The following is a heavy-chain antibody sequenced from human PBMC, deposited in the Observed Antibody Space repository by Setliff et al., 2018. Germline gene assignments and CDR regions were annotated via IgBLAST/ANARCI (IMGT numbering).Heavy chain of an antibody. Sequence: GGSLRLSCGVSGIVFSNYNMSWVRQAPGKGLEWVSTISGSAGSIHLADSVKGRFTISRDNSKNTLFLQMSSLRAADTAVYYCVKGTNVVMVYTGFDHWGQGTLVTVSS. D-gene: IGHD2-8*01. CDR1: GIVFSNYN. V-gene: IGHV3-23*01. CDR2: ISGSAGSI. CDR3: VKGTNVVMVYTGFDH. J-gene: IGHJ4*01.